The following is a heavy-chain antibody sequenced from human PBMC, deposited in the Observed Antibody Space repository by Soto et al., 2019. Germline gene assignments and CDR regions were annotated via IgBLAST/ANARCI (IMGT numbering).Heavy chain of an antibody. CDR3: TITELAVAGPDR. Sequence: EVQLLESGGGLVQPGGSLRLSCVASGFTFSSYAMSWVRQAPGKGLEWVSAISGSGGSTYYADSVKGRFTISRDNSKNTLYLQMNSLRAEDAAVYYCTITELAVAGPDRWGQGTLVTVSS. J-gene: IGHJ5*02. D-gene: IGHD6-19*01. CDR2: ISGSGGST. CDR1: GFTFSSYA. V-gene: IGHV3-23*01.